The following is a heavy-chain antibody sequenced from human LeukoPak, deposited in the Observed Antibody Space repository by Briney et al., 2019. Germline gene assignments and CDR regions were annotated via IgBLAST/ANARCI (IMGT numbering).Heavy chain of an antibody. V-gene: IGHV3-7*03. Sequence: GGSLRLSCAASGFTLSRYWMSWVRQAPGEGPEWVANIKQDESEKDYADSVRGRFTISGDNAKNSLFLQMNSLRAEDTALYYCATYSGVHHKTFDDWGPGTLVTVSS. D-gene: IGHD1-26*01. J-gene: IGHJ4*02. CDR2: IKQDESEK. CDR3: ATYSGVHHKTFDD. CDR1: GFTLSRYW.